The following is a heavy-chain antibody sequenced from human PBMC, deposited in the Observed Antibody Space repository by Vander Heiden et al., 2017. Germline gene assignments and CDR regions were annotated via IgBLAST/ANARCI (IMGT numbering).Heavy chain of an antibody. CDR2: ISYDGNNK. D-gene: IGHD3-22*01. Sequence: AVSGFTFNIYSMHWVRQAPGKGLEWVAVISYDGNNKYYADSVKGRFTISRDNSKNTLYLQMNSLRPEDTAIYYCARDYYDSSGRGLYYYYYGMDVWGQGTTVTVSS. CDR3: ARDYYDSSGRGLYYYYYGMDV. J-gene: IGHJ6*02. CDR1: GFTFNIYS. V-gene: IGHV3-30-3*01.